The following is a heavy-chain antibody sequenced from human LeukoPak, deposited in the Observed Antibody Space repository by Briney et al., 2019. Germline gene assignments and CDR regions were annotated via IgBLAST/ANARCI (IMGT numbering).Heavy chain of an antibody. Sequence: SETLSLTCTVSGGSISSGDYYWSWIRQPPGKGLEGIGYIYYSGSTYYNPSLKSRVTVSVDTSKNQFSLKLISVNAADTALYYCARCVRSGDYYFDYWGEGTLVTVSS. CDR2: IYYSGST. D-gene: IGHD4-17*01. V-gene: IGHV4-30-4*08. CDR3: ARCVRSGDYYFDY. J-gene: IGHJ4*02. CDR1: GGSISSGDYY.